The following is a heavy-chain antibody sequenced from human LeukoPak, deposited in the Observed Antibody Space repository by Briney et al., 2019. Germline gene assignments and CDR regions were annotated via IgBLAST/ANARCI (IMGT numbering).Heavy chain of an antibody. CDR3: ARVRNYYDSSGYYPFDY. V-gene: IGHV1-2*06. CDR2: INPNSGGT. CDR1: RYTFTGYY. Sequence: ASVKVSCKASRYTFTGYYMHWVRQAPGQGLEWMGRINPNSGGTNYAQKFQGRVTMTRDTSISTAYMELSGLRSDDTAVYYCARVRNYYDSSGYYPFDYWGQGTLVTVSS. J-gene: IGHJ4*02. D-gene: IGHD3-22*01.